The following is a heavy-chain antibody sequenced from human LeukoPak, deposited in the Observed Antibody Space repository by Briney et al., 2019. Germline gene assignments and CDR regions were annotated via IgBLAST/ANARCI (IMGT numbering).Heavy chain of an antibody. D-gene: IGHD3-10*01. J-gene: IGHJ5*02. V-gene: IGHV1-2*02. CDR3: ARNPHYYGSGRELTWFDP. Sequence: GASVKVSCKASGYTFTVYYMHWVRRAPGQGGEWMGWINPNSGGTNYAQKFQGRVTMTRDTSISTAYMELSRLRSDDTAVYYCARNPHYYGSGRELTWFDPWGQGTLVTVSS. CDR2: INPNSGGT. CDR1: GYTFTVYY.